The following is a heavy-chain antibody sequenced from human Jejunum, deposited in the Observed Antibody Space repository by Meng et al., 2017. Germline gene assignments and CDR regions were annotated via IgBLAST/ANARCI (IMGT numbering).Heavy chain of an antibody. J-gene: IGHJ4*02. CDR3: AREGQLMLGLVDY. Sequence: QVHLQESGPGLVTPSQTRSLPCTVSGDSNSSGGHYWSWIRQHPGKGLEWIGYIYYTGSAYYNPSLESRVTLSVDTSNNQFSLRLNSVTAADTAVYYCAREGQLMLGLVDYWGQGTLVTVSS. V-gene: IGHV4-31*03. CDR1: GDSNSSGGHY. D-gene: IGHD2-2*01. CDR2: IYYTGSA.